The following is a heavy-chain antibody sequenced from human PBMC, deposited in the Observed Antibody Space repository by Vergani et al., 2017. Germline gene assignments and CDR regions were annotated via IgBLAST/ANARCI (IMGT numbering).Heavy chain of an antibody. CDR3: ARDHRDYNNYPVTFDI. CDR1: GFSFSDHY. Sequence: QVQLVESGGGLVKPGGSLRLSCAASGFSFSDHYMTWIRQAPGKGLEWVSYISNSGNTIEYADSVKGRFSISRDNAKSSLFLQMDSLRAEDTAVYYCARDHRDYNNYPVTFDIWVQRSMATVSS. D-gene: IGHD5-24*01. J-gene: IGHJ3*02. CDR2: ISNSGNTI. V-gene: IGHV3-11*01.